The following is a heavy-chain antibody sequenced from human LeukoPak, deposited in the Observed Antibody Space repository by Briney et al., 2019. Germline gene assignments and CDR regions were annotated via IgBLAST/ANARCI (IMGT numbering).Heavy chain of an antibody. CDR2: VYHSGIP. J-gene: IGHJ4*02. Sequence: SETLSLTCTVSGGSINTNYYWAWIRQPPGEGLEWIGSVYHSGIPYYTPSLKSRVSISVDTSKNQFSLKVTSVTAADTAVYYCAREWQYQFDYWGQGSLATVSS. V-gene: IGHV4-39*07. CDR3: AREWQYQFDY. D-gene: IGHD4-11*01. CDR1: GGSINTNYY.